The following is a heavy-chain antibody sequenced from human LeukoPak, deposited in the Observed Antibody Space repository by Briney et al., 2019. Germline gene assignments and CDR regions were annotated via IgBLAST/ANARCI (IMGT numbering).Heavy chain of an antibody. D-gene: IGHD3-3*01. J-gene: IGHJ4*02. CDR1: GFTFSSYA. Sequence: PGGSLRLSCAASGFTFSSYAMTWVRQAPGKGLEWVSGISEGGGSTFYADSVMGRFSISRDNSKNTVYLQMRSLRAEDTAVYYCAKDSITIFGVVIKPHFDYWGQGTLVTVSS. CDR2: ISEGGGST. V-gene: IGHV3-23*01. CDR3: AKDSITIFGVVIKPHFDY.